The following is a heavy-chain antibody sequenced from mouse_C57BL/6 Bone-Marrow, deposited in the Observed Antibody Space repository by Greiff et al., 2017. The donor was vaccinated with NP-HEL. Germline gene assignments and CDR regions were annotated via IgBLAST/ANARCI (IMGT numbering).Heavy chain of an antibody. CDR1: GYTFTSYW. D-gene: IGHD1-1*01. V-gene: IGHV1-69*01. CDR3: AREALYYGSSYGAMDY. Sequence: VQLQQPGAELVMPGASVKLSCKASGYTFTSYWMHWVKQRPGQGLEWIGEIDPSDSYTNYNQKFKGKSTLTVDKSSSTAYMQLSSLTSEYSAVYYCAREALYYGSSYGAMDYWGQGTSVTVSS. CDR2: IDPSDSYT. J-gene: IGHJ4*01.